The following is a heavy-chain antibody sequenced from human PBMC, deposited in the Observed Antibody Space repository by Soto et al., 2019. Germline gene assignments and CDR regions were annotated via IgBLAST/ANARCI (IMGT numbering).Heavy chain of an antibody. Sequence: TSETLSLTCTVSGGSISIYYWSWVRQPPGKGLEWIGNIYDSGSTNYNPSLKSRVTISVDTSRNQYSLKLSSVTAADTAVYYCARHTPAISISENWGQGTLVTVSS. D-gene: IGHD2-15*01. J-gene: IGHJ4*02. CDR3: ARHTPAISISEN. V-gene: IGHV4-59*08. CDR1: GGSISIYY. CDR2: IYDSGST.